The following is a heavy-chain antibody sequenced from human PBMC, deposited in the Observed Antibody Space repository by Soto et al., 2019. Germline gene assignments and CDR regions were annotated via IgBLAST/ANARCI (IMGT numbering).Heavy chain of an antibody. Sequence: SETLSLTCTVSGGPIRSSSHSWDWIRQSPGTGLEWIGSIDESGNTYYNPSLKSRVIMSVDTSKNQFSLKLISVTGADSGFYYCAREGGYVEYWGQGTLVTVSS. CDR3: AREGGYVEY. V-gene: IGHV4-39*02. CDR2: IDESGNT. CDR1: GGPIRSSSHS. D-gene: IGHD3-16*01. J-gene: IGHJ4*02.